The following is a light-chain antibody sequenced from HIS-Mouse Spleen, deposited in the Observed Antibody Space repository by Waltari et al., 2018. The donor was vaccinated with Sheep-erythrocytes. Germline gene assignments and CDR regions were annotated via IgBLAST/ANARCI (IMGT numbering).Light chain of an antibody. Sequence: DIVMTQSPDSLAVSLGERATINCKSSQSVLYSSNNKNYLAWYQQKPGQPTKLLIYWASNREAGVPDRLSGSGSVTEFTLTISSLQAEDVAVYYCQQYYSTPLPFGGGTK. CDR2: WAS. V-gene: IGKV4-1*01. J-gene: IGKJ4*01. CDR1: QSVLYSSNNKNY. CDR3: QQYYSTPLP.